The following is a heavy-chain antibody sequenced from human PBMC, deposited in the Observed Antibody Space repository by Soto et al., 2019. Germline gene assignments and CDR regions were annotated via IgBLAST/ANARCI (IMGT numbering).Heavy chain of an antibody. Sequence: QLSESGGHLLQPGGSLNPSCAAYGFILSTYPMTWVRQAPGRGLAWVSSMNAAATSTSYADSVKGRFTTSREDSQNTLYRQINTRRPEDTAVYFCARGGADHYNYGMDVWGQGTTVIVSS. CDR2: MNAAATST. CDR1: GFILSTYP. D-gene: IGHD3-10*01. J-gene: IGHJ6*02. V-gene: IGHV3-23*01. CDR3: ARGGADHYNYGMDV.